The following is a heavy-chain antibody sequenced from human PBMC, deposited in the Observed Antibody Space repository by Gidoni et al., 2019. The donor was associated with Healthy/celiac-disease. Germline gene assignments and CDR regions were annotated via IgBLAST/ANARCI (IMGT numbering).Heavy chain of an antibody. Sequence: QVQLQQWGAGLLKPSETLSLPCAVYGGSFSGYSWRWSRQPPGKGLEWIGEIKHSGSTNYNPSLKSRVTISVDTSKNQFSLKLSSVTAADTAVYYCARGRNSSSWKYYFDYWGQGTLVTVSS. CDR2: IKHSGST. CDR3: ARGRNSSSWKYYFDY. V-gene: IGHV4-34*01. J-gene: IGHJ4*02. D-gene: IGHD6-13*01. CDR1: GGSFSGYS.